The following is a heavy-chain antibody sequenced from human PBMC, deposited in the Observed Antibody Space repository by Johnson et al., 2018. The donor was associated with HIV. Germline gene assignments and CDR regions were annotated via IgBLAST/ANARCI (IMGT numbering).Heavy chain of an antibody. CDR1: GFTFSSYA. Sequence: QVQLVESGGGVVQPGGSLRLSCAASGFTFSSYAMHWVRQAPGKGLEWVAVISYDGSNKYYADYVKGRFTIPRDNSKNTLYLHMNSLRAEDTSVYYFIQLDTVNMWSLGTMVTVSS. CDR2: ISYDGSNK. J-gene: IGHJ3*02. CDR3: IQLDTVNM. V-gene: IGHV3-30*04. D-gene: IGHD5-18*01.